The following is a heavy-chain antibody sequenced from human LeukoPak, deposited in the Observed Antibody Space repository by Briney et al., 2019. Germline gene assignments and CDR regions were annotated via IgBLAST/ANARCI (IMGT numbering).Heavy chain of an antibody. J-gene: IGHJ4*02. CDR3: ARGRSGYYTGLRRYYFDY. Sequence: GASVKVSCKASGYSFTGYYIHWVRQAPGQGLAWMGWINPYSGDTTYAQKFQGRLTLTRDTSISTAYMEVSRLKSDDTAVYYCARGRSGYYTGLRRYYFDYWGQGTLVTVSS. V-gene: IGHV1-2*02. CDR2: INPYSGDT. CDR1: GYSFTGYY. D-gene: IGHD3-22*01.